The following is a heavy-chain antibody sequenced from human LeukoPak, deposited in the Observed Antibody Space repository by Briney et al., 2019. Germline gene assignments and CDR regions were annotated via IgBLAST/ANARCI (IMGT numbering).Heavy chain of an antibody. Sequence: SETLSLTCAVSSYSISSGSYWGWIRQSPGKGLEWVGSIFHSGNSYYNPSLKSRLTMSVDTSKNQFSLKLTSVAAADTALYYCARVTYVDDMLYQYFDYWGQGILVTVSS. V-gene: IGHV4-38-2*01. J-gene: IGHJ4*02. D-gene: IGHD4-17*01. CDR1: SYSISSGSY. CDR2: IFHSGNS. CDR3: ARVTYVDDMLYQYFDY.